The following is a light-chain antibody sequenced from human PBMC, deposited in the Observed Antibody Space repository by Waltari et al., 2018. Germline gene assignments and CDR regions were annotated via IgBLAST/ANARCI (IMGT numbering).Light chain of an antibody. CDR3: QQYNNWPKT. Sequence: EIVMTQSPATLSVSPGERATLSCRASQSVSSNLAWYQQKPGQAPRLLIYGASTRATGIPARFSGSGSGTEFTLTISSLQSEDFAVYYCQQYNNWPKTFGQGTPLEI. V-gene: IGKV3-15*01. CDR2: GAS. CDR1: QSVSSN. J-gene: IGKJ5*01.